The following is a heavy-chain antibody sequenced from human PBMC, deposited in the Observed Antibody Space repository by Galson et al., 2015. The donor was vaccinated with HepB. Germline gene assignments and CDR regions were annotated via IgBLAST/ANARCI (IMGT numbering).Heavy chain of an antibody. J-gene: IGHJ4*02. CDR3: ARVADADYGDHTHFDA. V-gene: IGHV3-11*06. Sequence: SLRLSCAASGFTFSDYYMSWIRQAPGKGLEWLSYISASTIYTNCADSVKGRFTVSRDNAKNSLNLQMNSLRAEDTDVYYCARVADADYGDHTHFDAWGQGTLVTVSS. CDR2: ISASTIYT. CDR1: GFTFSDYY. D-gene: IGHD4-17*01.